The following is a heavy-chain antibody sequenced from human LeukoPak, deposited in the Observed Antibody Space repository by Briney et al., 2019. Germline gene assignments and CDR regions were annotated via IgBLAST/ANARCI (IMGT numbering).Heavy chain of an antibody. Sequence: ASVKVSCKASEYTFTSHAMNWVRQAPGQGLEWMGWINTNTGNPSYVQGFTGRFVFSLDTSVSTSYLQISSLKAEDTAVYYCARVWYYGSGRTIDYWGQGTLVTVSS. D-gene: IGHD3-10*01. CDR1: EYTFTSHA. CDR2: INTNTGNP. J-gene: IGHJ4*02. CDR3: ARVWYYGSGRTIDY. V-gene: IGHV7-4-1*02.